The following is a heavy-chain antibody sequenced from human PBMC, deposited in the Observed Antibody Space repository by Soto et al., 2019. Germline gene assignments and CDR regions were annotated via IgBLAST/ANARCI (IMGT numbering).Heavy chain of an antibody. CDR2: INSDGSST. CDR3: ARARAIAAAGISWFDP. Sequence: EVQLVEPGGGLVQPGGSLRLSCAASGFTFSSYWMHWVRQAPGKGLVWVSRINSDGSSTSYADSVKGRFTISRDNVKNTLYLQMNSLRAEDTAVYYCARARAIAAAGISWFDPWGQGTLVTVSS. V-gene: IGHV3-74*01. J-gene: IGHJ5*02. CDR1: GFTFSSYW. D-gene: IGHD6-13*01.